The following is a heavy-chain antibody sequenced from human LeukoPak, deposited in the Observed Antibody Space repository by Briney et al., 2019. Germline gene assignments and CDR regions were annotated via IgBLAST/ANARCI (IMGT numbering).Heavy chain of an antibody. CDR3: ARMNSSPTNVYYYYGMGV. CDR1: GYTFTGYY. V-gene: IGHV1-2*04. D-gene: IGHD6-13*01. Sequence: GASVKVSCTASGYTFTGYYMHWVRQAPGQGLEWMGWINPNSGGTNYAQKFQGWVTMTRDTSISTAYMELSRLRSDDTAVYYCARMNSSPTNVYYYYGMGVWGQGTTVTVSS. J-gene: IGHJ6*02. CDR2: INPNSGGT.